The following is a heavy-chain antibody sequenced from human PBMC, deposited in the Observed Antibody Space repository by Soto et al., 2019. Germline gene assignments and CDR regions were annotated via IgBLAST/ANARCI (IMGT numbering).Heavy chain of an antibody. V-gene: IGHV4-34*01. CDR2: INDSGST. J-gene: IGHJ6*03. CDR3: AGGSNYGFWSGYYYYYMDV. Sequence: SVTLSLTCAVYGGSFSGYYWSWIRQAPGKGLEWIGEINDSGSTNYNPSLKSRVTISVDTSRNQFSLKLSSVAAADTAVYYCAGGSNYGFWSGYYYYYMDVWGDGTTVTVSS. D-gene: IGHD3-3*01. CDR1: GGSFSGYY.